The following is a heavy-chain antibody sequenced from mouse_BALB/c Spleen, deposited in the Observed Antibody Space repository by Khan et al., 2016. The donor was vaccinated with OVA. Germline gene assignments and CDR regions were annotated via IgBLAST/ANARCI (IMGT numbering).Heavy chain of an antibody. CDR2: ISIGGNT. V-gene: IGHV5-6-5*01. Sequence: EVELVEAGGGLVKPGGSLKLSCAASGFTFSTYIMSWVRQTPEKRLEWVASISIGGNTFYPDSVKGRFTISRDDARNILYLQMSSLRSENTAMYYCDRKDPMISTWFAYWGQGTLVTVSA. CDR3: DRKDPMISTWFAY. D-gene: IGHD2-4*01. CDR1: GFTFSTYI. J-gene: IGHJ3*01.